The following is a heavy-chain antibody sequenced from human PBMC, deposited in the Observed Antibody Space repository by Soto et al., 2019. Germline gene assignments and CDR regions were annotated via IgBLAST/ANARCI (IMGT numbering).Heavy chain of an antibody. J-gene: IGHJ4*02. CDR2: ISGSGGST. V-gene: IGHV3-23*01. Sequence: EVQLLESGGGLVQPGGSLRLSCAASGFTFSSYAMSWVRQAPGKGLEWVSAISGSGGSTYYADSVKGRFTISRDNSKNTLYLQMNSPRAEDTAVYYCAKGHYSGYDLDYWGQGTLVTVSS. D-gene: IGHD5-12*01. CDR1: GFTFSSYA. CDR3: AKGHYSGYDLDY.